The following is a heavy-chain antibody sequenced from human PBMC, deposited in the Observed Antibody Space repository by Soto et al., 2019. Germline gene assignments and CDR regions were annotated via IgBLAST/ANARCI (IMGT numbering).Heavy chain of an antibody. D-gene: IGHD2-15*01. V-gene: IGHV4-30-2*01. CDR3: ARVYCSGGSCFWFDP. CDR1: GGSISSGGYS. J-gene: IGHJ5*02. CDR2: IYHSGST. Sequence: QLQLQESGSGLVKPSQTLSLTCAVSGGSISSGGYSWSWIRQPPGKGLEWIGYIYHSGSTYYNPSLKSRVTKSVNRSKNQFSLKLSSVTAADTAVYYCARVYCSGGSCFWFDPWGQGTLVTVSS.